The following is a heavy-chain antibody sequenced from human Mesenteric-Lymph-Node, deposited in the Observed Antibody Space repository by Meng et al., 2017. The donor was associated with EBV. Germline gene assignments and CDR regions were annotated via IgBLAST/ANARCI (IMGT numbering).Heavy chain of an antibody. D-gene: IGHD3-9*01. CDR3: ASGPAPDILTGYYDY. V-gene: IGHV1-69*01. CDR1: GGTFSSYA. Sequence: QVQLVQSGEEVKKPGSSVKFSSMSSGGTFSSYAISWVRQAPGQGLEWMGVIIPIFGTANYAQKFQGRVTITADESTSTAYMELSSLRSEDTAVYYCASGPAPDILTGYYDYWGQGPLVTVYS. CDR2: IIPIFGTA. J-gene: IGHJ4*02.